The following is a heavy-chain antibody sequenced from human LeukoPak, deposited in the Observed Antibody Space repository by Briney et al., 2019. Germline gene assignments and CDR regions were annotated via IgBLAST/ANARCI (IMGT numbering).Heavy chain of an antibody. CDR1: GDSLSDTNNY. Sequence: SETLSLTCTVSGDSLSDTNNYWGWVRQPPGKGLEWIGSIYYSGTTTYNPSLKSRVTVSVDTSKNQYFLRLTSVTAADTAVYFCARSPFNLYFDFWGQGTLVPVSS. D-gene: IGHD2-15*01. J-gene: IGHJ4*02. CDR2: IYYSGTT. CDR3: ARSPFNLYFDF. V-gene: IGHV4-39*07.